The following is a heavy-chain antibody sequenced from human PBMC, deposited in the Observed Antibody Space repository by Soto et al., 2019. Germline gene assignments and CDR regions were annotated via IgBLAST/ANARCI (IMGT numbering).Heavy chain of an antibody. CDR3: ARAPFWGYGLDV. Sequence: QVQLQESGPGLVKPSQTLSLTCTVSGGSISGGGDYWSWIRQYPGKGLEWIGCIHYIGSTYYNPSRKSRISISMDTSKNQFSLKVNSVTAADTAVYYCARAPFWGYGLDVWGQGTTVAVSS. J-gene: IGHJ6*02. CDR2: IHYIGST. CDR1: GGSISGGGDY. D-gene: IGHD3-16*01. V-gene: IGHV4-31*03.